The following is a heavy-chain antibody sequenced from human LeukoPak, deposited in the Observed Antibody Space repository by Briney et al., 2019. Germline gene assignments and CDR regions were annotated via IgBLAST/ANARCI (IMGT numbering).Heavy chain of an antibody. D-gene: IGHD1-26*01. CDR2: IKQDGTEK. CDR3: AKDLRRWELLCAFDI. CDR1: GFTLSNHW. Sequence: PGGSLRLSCAASGFTLSNHWMIWVRQAPGKGLECVANIKQDGTEKYYLDSVKGRFTISRDISKNTLYLRMTNLRAEDTAVYYCAKDLRRWELLCAFDIWGQGTMVTVSS. J-gene: IGHJ3*02. V-gene: IGHV3-7*03.